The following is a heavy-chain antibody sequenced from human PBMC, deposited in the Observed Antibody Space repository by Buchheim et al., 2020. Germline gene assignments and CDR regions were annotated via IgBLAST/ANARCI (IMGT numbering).Heavy chain of an antibody. V-gene: IGHV1-46*01. CDR3: ARRSITMVRGVIIPTNHFDY. J-gene: IGHJ4*02. CDR1: GYTFTSYY. Sequence: QVQLVQSGAEVKKPGASVKVSCKASGYTFTSYYMHWVRQAPGQGLEWLGVINPSGGSTNYAQKFQGRVTLTRDTSTHTVYMELSSLRSEDTAVYYCARRSITMVRGVIIPTNHFDYWGQGTL. D-gene: IGHD3-10*01. CDR2: INPSGGST.